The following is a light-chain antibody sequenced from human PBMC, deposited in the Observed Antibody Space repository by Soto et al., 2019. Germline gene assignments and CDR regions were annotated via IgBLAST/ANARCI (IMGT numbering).Light chain of an antibody. V-gene: IGKV1-5*03. CDR1: QSISIW. Sequence: IQMTQSPSTLSASVGDRVTITCRASQSISIWLSWYQQKPGKAPKLLIYKASSLESEVPSRFSGCGSGTYFTLTINSLQPDDSATYYCQQYNSDSTFGQGTKVEIK. J-gene: IGKJ1*01. CDR2: KAS. CDR3: QQYNSDST.